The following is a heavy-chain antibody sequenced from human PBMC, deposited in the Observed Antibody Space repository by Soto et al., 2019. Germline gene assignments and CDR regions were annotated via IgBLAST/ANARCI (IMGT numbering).Heavy chain of an antibody. Sequence: GESLRISCKGSGYSFTSYWIGWVRQMPGKGLEWMGIIYPGDSDTRYSPSFQGQVTISADKSISTAYLQWSSLKASDTAMYYCARRTYVLRYFDWLSWFDPWGQGTLVTVSS. CDR2: IYPGDSDT. CDR3: ARRTYVLRYFDWLSWFDP. J-gene: IGHJ5*02. CDR1: GYSFTSYW. D-gene: IGHD3-9*01. V-gene: IGHV5-51*01.